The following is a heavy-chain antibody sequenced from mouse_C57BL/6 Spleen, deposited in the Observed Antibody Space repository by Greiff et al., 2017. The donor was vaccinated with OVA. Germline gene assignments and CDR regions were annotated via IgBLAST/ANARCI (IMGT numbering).Heavy chain of an antibody. Sequence: VQLQQSGTVLARPGASVKMSCKTSGYTFTSYWMHWVKQRPGQGLEWIGAIYPGNSDTSYNQKFKGKAKLTAVTSASTAYMELSSLTNEDSAVYYCTRRGPDGNYEAWFAYWGQGTLVTVSA. CDR2: IYPGNSDT. V-gene: IGHV1-5*01. J-gene: IGHJ3*01. CDR3: TRRGPDGNYEAWFAY. D-gene: IGHD2-1*01. CDR1: GYTFTSYW.